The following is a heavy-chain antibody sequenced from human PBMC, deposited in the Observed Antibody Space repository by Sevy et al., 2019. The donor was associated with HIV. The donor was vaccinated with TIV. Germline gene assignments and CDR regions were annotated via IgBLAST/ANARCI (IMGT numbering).Heavy chain of an antibody. J-gene: IGHJ6*02. Sequence: SETLSLTCTVSGGSMSSSSYYWGWIRQPPGKGLEWIGSMYYSGYTYYNPSLKSRVTISVDTSKNQFSLKLSSVTAADTAVYYCARQGYSSSSRMDVWGQGTTVTVSS. CDR2: MYYSGYT. D-gene: IGHD6-6*01. V-gene: IGHV4-39*01. CDR1: GGSMSSSSYY. CDR3: ARQGYSSSSRMDV.